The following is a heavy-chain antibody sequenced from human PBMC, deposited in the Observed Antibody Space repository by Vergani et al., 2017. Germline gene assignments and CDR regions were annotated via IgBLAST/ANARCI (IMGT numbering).Heavy chain of an antibody. CDR2: IYSGGST. CDR1: GFTVSSNY. J-gene: IGHJ6*02. V-gene: IGHV3-66*01. Sequence: EVQLVESGGGLVQPGGSLRLSCAASGFTVSSNYMSWVRQAPGKGLEWVSVIYSGGSTYYADSVKGRFTISRANSKNKLYLQMNSLRAEDTAVYYCARVYSSGWYYYGMDVWGQGTTVTVSS. CDR3: ARVYSSGWYYYGMDV. D-gene: IGHD6-19*01.